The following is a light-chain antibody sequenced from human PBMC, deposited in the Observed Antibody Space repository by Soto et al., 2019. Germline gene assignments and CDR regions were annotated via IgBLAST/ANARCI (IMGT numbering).Light chain of an antibody. J-gene: IGKJ5*01. Sequence: DIQMAQSPSTLSGSVGDRVTITCRASQTISSWLAWYQQKPGKAPKFLMYDASTLTSGVPSRFSGSRSGTEFTLTISRLQPDDFATYFCHSRAFGQGTRLEIK. CDR1: QTISSW. V-gene: IGKV1-5*01. CDR3: HSRA. CDR2: DAS.